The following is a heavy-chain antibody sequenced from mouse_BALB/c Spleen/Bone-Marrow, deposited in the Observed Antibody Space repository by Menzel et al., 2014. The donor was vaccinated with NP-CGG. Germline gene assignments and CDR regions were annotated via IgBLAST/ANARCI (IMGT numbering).Heavy chain of an antibody. CDR3: ASYYYGRYFDV. CDR2: IDPANGNT. Sequence: VQLQQSGAELVKPGASVKLSCTASGFNIKDTYMHWVKQRPEQGLEWIGRIDPANGNTKYDPKFQGKATITADTASNTAYLQLSSLTSEDTAVYYGASYYYGRYFDVWGAGTTVTVSS. V-gene: IGHV14-3*02. J-gene: IGHJ1*01. D-gene: IGHD1-1*01. CDR1: GFNIKDTY.